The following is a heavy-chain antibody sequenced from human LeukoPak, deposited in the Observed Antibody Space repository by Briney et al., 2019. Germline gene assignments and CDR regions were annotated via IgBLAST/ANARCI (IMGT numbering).Heavy chain of an antibody. CDR2: INQDGSKE. Sequence: GGSLRLSCAASGFTFSKYWMTWVRQAPGKGLEWVAHINQDGSKEYYMDSVKARFTISRDNAKNSLSLQMNSLRAEDTAVYYCVRDGGVSGYDLLDYWGQGTLVTVSS. D-gene: IGHD5-12*01. J-gene: IGHJ4*02. CDR1: GFTFSKYW. V-gene: IGHV3-7*01. CDR3: VRDGGVSGYDLLDY.